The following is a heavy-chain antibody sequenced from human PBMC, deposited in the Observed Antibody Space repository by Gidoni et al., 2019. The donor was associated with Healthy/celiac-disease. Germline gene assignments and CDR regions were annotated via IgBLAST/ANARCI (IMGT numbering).Heavy chain of an antibody. CDR3: AKDKTINYYDSSGYYYG. J-gene: IGHJ4*02. CDR2: ISGSGGST. D-gene: IGHD3-22*01. CDR1: GFTCSSDA. Sequence: EVQLLESGGGLVQPGGSLRLSCAASGFTCSSDAMSWVRQAPGKGLEWVSAISGSGGSTYYADSVKGRFTISRDNSKNTLYLQMNSLRAEDTAVYYCAKDKTINYYDSSGYYYGWGQGTLVTVSS. V-gene: IGHV3-23*01.